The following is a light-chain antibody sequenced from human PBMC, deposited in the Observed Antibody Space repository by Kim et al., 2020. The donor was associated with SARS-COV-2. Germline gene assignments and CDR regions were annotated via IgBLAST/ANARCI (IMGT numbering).Light chain of an antibody. J-gene: IGLJ1*01. CDR2: RDH. CDR3: QVWAGNTYV. Sequence: SVGPGQTASVSCGGDNIGTKTVHWYQQTPGQAPVLVIFRDHNRPSGIPERFSASKSMNTATLTISRAQVEDEADYYCQVWAGNTYVFGTGTKVTVL. V-gene: IGLV3-9*01. CDR1: NIGTKT.